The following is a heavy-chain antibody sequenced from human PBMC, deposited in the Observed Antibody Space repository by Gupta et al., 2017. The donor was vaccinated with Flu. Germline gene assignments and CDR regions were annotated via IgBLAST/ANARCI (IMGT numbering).Heavy chain of an antibody. Sequence: EVQLVEAGGGLEQPGGSMRLSCAASGFTFSGYAMSWVRQDPVKGLELVSFISSSGVPYYTDSVKGRFTISRDNAKNSVYLQMDSLRAEDTAFDYCARGHWDSWGQGTLVTVSS. CDR3: ARGHWDS. J-gene: IGHJ4*02. V-gene: IGHV3-48*03. CDR2: ISSSGVP. CDR1: GFTFSGYA.